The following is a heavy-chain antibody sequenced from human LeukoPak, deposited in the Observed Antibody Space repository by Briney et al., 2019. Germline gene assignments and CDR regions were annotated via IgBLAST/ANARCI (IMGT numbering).Heavy chain of an antibody. Sequence: GGSLRLSCAASGFTFSSYGMHWVRQAPGKGLEWVAATSYDGSNRHYADSVKGRFTISRDNSKNTLYLQMNSLRPEDTAVYYCAKDSDIAVAGSDDALDVWGQGTMVTVSS. V-gene: IGHV3-30*18. CDR1: GFTFSSYG. CDR3: AKDSDIAVAGSDDALDV. D-gene: IGHD6-19*01. CDR2: TSYDGSNR. J-gene: IGHJ3*01.